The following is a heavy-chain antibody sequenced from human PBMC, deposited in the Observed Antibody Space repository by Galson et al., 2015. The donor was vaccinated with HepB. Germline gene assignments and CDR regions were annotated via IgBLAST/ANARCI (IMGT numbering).Heavy chain of an antibody. V-gene: IGHV3-30-3*01. J-gene: IGHJ4*02. CDR2: ISYDGSNK. CDR1: GFTFSSYA. Sequence: SLRLSCAASGFTFSSYAMHWVRQAPGKGLEWVAVISYDGSNKYYADSVKGRFTISRDNSKNTLYLQMNSLRAEDTAVYYCASGAWTTVNHGDYWGQGTLVTVSS. CDR3: ASGAWTTVNHGDY. D-gene: IGHD4-17*01.